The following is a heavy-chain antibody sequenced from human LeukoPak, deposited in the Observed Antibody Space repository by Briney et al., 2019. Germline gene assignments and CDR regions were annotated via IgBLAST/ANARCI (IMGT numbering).Heavy chain of an antibody. Sequence: TSETLSLTCAVYGGSFSGYYWSWIRQPPGKGLEWIGEINHSGSTNYNPSLKSRVTISVDTSKNQFSLKLSSVTAADTAVYYCAGGYSSGWYEGYFDYWGQGTLVTVSS. D-gene: IGHD6-19*01. CDR2: INHSGST. V-gene: IGHV4-34*01. CDR1: GGSFSGYY. J-gene: IGHJ4*02. CDR3: AGGYSSGWYEGYFDY.